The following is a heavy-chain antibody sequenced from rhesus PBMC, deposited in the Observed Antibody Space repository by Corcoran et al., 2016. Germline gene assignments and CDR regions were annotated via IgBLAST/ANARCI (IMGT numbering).Heavy chain of an antibody. D-gene: IGHD5-24*01. J-gene: IGHJ4*01. CDR2: ISGSGGST. Sequence: QLQLQESGPGLVKPSETLSLTCAVSGGSISRNYWSWIRPPPGKGLEWIGRISGSGGSTDYNPSLKSRVTISTDTSKNQFSLKLSAVTAADTAVYYCARDMRYSGLDYWGQGVLVTVSS. V-gene: IGHV4-173*01. CDR1: GGSISRNY. CDR3: ARDMRYSGLDY.